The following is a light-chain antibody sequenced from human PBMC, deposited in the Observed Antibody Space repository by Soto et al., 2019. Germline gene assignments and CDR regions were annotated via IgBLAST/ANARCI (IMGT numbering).Light chain of an antibody. Sequence: EIMLTQSPGTLSLSPGERATLSCRASQSVSSSYLAWFQQKPGQAPRLLMYGASSRATGTPDRISGGGSGTDFTLTISRLEPEDFAVYYCQHYVTSSITFGQGTRLEIK. CDR2: GAS. CDR1: QSVSSSY. V-gene: IGKV3-20*01. CDR3: QHYVTSSIT. J-gene: IGKJ5*01.